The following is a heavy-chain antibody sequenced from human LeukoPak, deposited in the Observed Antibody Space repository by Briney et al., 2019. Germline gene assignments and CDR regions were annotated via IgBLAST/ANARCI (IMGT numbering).Heavy chain of an antibody. V-gene: IGHV3-23*01. D-gene: IGHD3-22*01. J-gene: IGHJ4*02. CDR3: AKGSYYDSSGSFYFDY. Sequence: TGGSLRLSCAACGFTFRSYAMSWVRQAPGKGLEWVSGISGSGDNTYYADSVKSRFTISRDNSKNTLYVQVNSLGTEDTAAYYCAKGSYYDSSGSFYFDYWGQGTLVTVSS. CDR1: GFTFRSYA. CDR2: ISGSGDNT.